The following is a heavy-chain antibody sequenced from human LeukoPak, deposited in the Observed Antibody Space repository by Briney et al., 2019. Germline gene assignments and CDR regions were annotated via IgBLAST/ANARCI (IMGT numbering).Heavy chain of an antibody. D-gene: IGHD2-2*02. J-gene: IGHJ5*02. V-gene: IGHV4-34*01. CDR3: ARQKLGYCSSTSCYKGSGVNWFDP. CDR1: GGSFSGYY. Sequence: PSETLSLTCAVYGGSFSGYYWSWIRQPPGKGLEWIGEINHSGSTNYNPSLKSRVTISVDTSKNQFSLKLSSVTAADTAVYYCARQKLGYCSSTSCYKGSGVNWFDPWGQGTLVTVSS. CDR2: INHSGST.